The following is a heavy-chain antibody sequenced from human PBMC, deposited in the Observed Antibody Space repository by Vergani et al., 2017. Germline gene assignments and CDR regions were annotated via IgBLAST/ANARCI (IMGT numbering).Heavy chain of an antibody. CDR2: SRNKARSYTT. V-gene: IGHV3-72*01. CDR3: ATLLLHTQRQVTS. J-gene: IGHJ5*02. D-gene: IGHD2-15*01. CDR1: GFTLSDHV. Sequence: EVQLVESGGGLVQPGGSLRLSCAASGFTLSDHVMDWVRQGPGKGLEWVGRSRNKARSYTTEYSASVKGRFTISRDDSRNSLYLQMNSLKTEDTAVYYCATLLLHTQRQVTSWGQGTLVTVSS.